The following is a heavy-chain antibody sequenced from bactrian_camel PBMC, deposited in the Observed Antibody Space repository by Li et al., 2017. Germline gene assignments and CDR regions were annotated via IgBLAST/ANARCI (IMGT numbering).Heavy chain of an antibody. CDR2: LKPSGRT. CDR1: GDITSSTC. V-gene: IGHV3S53*01. Sequence: QVQLVESGGGSVQAGGSLRLACTASGDITSSTCMAWFRQVPGQEPEGVAKLKPSGRTQYKSAVQGRFTLSKGNAKNTVYLQMNSLKSEDTALYYCATDRLWLNYWGQGTQVTVS. D-gene: IGHD2*01. CDR3: ATDRLWLNY. J-gene: IGHJ4*01.